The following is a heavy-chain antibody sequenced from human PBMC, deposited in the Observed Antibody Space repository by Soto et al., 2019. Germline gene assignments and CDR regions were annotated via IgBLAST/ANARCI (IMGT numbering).Heavy chain of an antibody. CDR1: GYTFTGYY. V-gene: IGHV1-2*04. Sequence: ASVKVSCKASGYTFTGYYMHWVRQAPGQGLEWMGWINPNSGGTNYAQKFQGWVTMTRDTSISTAYMELSRLRSDDTAVYYCARDPTTVVTPLFGAFDIWAQGTMVPVSS. CDR2: INPNSGGT. CDR3: ARDPTTVVTPLFGAFDI. J-gene: IGHJ3*02. D-gene: IGHD4-17*01.